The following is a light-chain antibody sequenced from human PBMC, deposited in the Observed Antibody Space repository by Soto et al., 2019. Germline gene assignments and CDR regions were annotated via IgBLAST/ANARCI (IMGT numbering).Light chain of an antibody. CDR3: QQYGSSPRT. Sequence: PGEIATLSCRSSQSVSSSYLAWYQQKPGQAPRLLIYGASSRATGIPDRFSGSGSGTDFTLTISRLEPEDFAVYYCQQYGSSPRTFGQGTKVDI. CDR1: QSVSSSY. J-gene: IGKJ1*01. CDR2: GAS. V-gene: IGKV3-20*01.